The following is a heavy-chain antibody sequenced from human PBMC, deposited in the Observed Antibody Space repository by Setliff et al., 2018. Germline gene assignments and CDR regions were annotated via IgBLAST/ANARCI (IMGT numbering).Heavy chain of an antibody. V-gene: IGHV1-69*13. CDR3: VRDLGQWALDF. D-gene: IGHD1-26*01. CDR1: GGAXTXXG. J-gene: IGHJ4*02. Sequence: ASXKVSCKVSGGAXTXXGVSWVRQAPGQGLEWMGGTIPMFGTTNYARKFQGRVTIISDESTSTAYMELRSLRPDDTAVYYCVRDLGQWALDFWGQGTLVTVSS. CDR2: TIPMFGTT.